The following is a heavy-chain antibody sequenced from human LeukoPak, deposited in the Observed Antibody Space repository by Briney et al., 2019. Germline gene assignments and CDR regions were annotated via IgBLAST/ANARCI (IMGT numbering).Heavy chain of an antibody. D-gene: IGHD3-3*01. CDR2: INPNSGGT. V-gene: IGHV1-2*02. CDR3: AILGVLTGNWFDP. Sequence: ASVKVSCKASGYTFTGYYMHWLRQAPGQGLEWMGWINPNSGGTNYAQKFQGRVTMTRDTSISTAYMELSRLRSDDTAVYYCAILGVLTGNWFDPWGQGTLVTVSS. CDR1: GYTFTGYY. J-gene: IGHJ5*02.